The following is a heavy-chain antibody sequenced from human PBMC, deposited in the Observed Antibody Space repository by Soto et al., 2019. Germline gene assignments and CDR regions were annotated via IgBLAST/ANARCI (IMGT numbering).Heavy chain of an antibody. Sequence: PSETLSLTCTVSGGSISSYYWSWIRQPPGKGLEWIGYIYYSGSTNYNPSLKSRVTISVDTSKNQFSLKLSSVTAADTAVYYCARVADGGVATTFHWYYYMDVWSKGTAVTVSS. CDR2: IYYSGST. CDR1: GGSISSYY. V-gene: IGHV4-59*01. D-gene: IGHD5-12*01. J-gene: IGHJ6*03. CDR3: ARVADGGVATTFHWYYYMDV.